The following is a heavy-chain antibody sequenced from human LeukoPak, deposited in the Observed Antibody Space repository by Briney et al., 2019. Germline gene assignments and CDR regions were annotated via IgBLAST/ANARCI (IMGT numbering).Heavy chain of an antibody. D-gene: IGHD3-22*01. CDR1: GFTFSSYW. CDR3: ASLYYYDSSGIFDY. CDR2: ISSSSSYI. J-gene: IGHJ4*02. Sequence: PGGSLRLSCAASGFTFSSYWMSWVRQAPGKELEWVSSISSSSSYIYYADSVKGRFTISRDNAKNSLYLQMNSLRAEDTAVYYCASLYYYDSSGIFDYWGQGTLVTVSS. V-gene: IGHV3-21*01.